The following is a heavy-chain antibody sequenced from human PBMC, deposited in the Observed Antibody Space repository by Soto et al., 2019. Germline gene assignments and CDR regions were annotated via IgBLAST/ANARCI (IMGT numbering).Heavy chain of an antibody. CDR1: GGTFSSYA. CDR2: IIPIFGTA. Sequence: SVKVSCKASGGTFSSYAISWVRQAPEQGLEWMGGIIPIFGTAKYAQKFQGRVTITADKSTSTAYMELSSLRSEDTAVYYCARDLTVAAAGTDYYYGMDVWGQGTTVTVSS. D-gene: IGHD6-13*01. V-gene: IGHV1-69*06. J-gene: IGHJ6*02. CDR3: ARDLTVAAAGTDYYYGMDV.